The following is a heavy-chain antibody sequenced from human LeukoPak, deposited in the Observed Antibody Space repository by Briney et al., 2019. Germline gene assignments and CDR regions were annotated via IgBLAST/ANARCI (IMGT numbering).Heavy chain of an antibody. CDR2: ISSDSGAI. Sequence: PGGSLRLSCAASGFTFSTYMMNWVRQAPGKGLEWLSYISSDSGAIYYADSVQGRFTISRDNAQKSLYLQMNSLRVEDTAVYYCVRELAYRGQGALVTVSS. J-gene: IGHJ4*02. CDR3: VRELAY. CDR1: GFTFSTYM. D-gene: IGHD1-1*01. V-gene: IGHV3-48*01.